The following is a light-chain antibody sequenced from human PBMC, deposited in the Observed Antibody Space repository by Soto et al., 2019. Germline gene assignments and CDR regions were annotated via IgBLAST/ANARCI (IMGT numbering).Light chain of an antibody. CDR3: HQYGATPGT. CDR1: QSVTNNY. J-gene: IGKJ1*01. Sequence: EIVLTQSPDTLSLSPGERVTLSCRASQSVTNNYLAWYQQKPGQDPRLLIHGASSRAADTPDRFSGSGSGTDFTLTISRLEPEDFALYYCHQYGATPGTFGQGTKLDIK. V-gene: IGKV3-20*01. CDR2: GAS.